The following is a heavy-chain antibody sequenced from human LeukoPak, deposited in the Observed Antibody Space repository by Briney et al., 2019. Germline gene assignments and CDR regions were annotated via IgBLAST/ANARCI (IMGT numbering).Heavy chain of an antibody. CDR1: GYSFTSYY. J-gene: IGHJ4*02. CDR3: ARDRSYYYGSGSYYPLDY. CDR2: INPSGGST. Sequence: ASVKVSCKASGYSFTSYYMHWVRQAPGQGLEWMGIINPSGGSTSYAQKFQGRVTMTRDTSTSTVYMELSSLRSEDTAVYYCARDRSYYYGSGSYYPLDYWGQGTLVTVSS. D-gene: IGHD3-10*01. V-gene: IGHV1-46*01.